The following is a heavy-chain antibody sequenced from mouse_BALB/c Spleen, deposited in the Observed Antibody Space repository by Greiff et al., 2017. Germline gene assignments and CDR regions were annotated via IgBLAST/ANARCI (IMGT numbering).Heavy chain of an antibody. CDR1: GYSITSDYA. J-gene: IGHJ4*01. Sequence: EVKLVESGPGLVKPSQSLSLTCTVTGYSITSDYAWNWIRQFPGNKLEWMGYISYSGSTSYNPSLKSRISITRDTSKNQFFLQLNSVTTEDTATYYCARRDYGHYAMDYWGQGTSVTVSS. D-gene: IGHD1-1*01. CDR3: ARRDYGHYAMDY. CDR2: ISYSGST. V-gene: IGHV3-2*02.